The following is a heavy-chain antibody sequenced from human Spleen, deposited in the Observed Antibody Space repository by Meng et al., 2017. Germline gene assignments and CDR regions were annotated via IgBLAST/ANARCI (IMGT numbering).Heavy chain of an antibody. J-gene: IGHJ4*02. Sequence: SVKVSCKASGYTFPDYWLHWVRRAPGQGLEWMGRINPKSGDTHYAQRFQGMVTMTGDTSISTAYMELSGLRSDDTAKYYCARDEDISAAGKLFGDYWGQGTLVTVSS. CDR1: GYTFPDYW. CDR2: INPKSGDT. CDR3: ARDEDISAAGKLFGDY. V-gene: IGHV1-2*06. D-gene: IGHD6-13*01.